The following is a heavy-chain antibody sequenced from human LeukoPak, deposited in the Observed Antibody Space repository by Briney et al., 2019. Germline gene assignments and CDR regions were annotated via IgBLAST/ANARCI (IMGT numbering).Heavy chain of an antibody. D-gene: IGHD3-22*01. Sequence: GGSLRLSCAASGFTFSSYWMSWVRQAPGKGLKWVANIKQDGSEKYYVDSVKGRLTISRDNAKNSLYLQMNSLRAEDTAVYYCARALEIVVVITTTSALFDYWGQGTLVTVSS. CDR1: GFTFSSYW. J-gene: IGHJ4*02. V-gene: IGHV3-7*01. CDR2: IKQDGSEK. CDR3: ARALEIVVVITTTSALFDY.